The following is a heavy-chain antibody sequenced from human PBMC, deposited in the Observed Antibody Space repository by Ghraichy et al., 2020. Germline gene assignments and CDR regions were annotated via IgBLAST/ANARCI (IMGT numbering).Heavy chain of an antibody. D-gene: IGHD1/OR15-1a*01. J-gene: IGHJ4*02. CDR2: IKHDGSET. CDR1: GLTFSSYW. Sequence: GGSLRLSCVVSGLTFSSYWMTWVRQAPGKGLEWVANIKHDGSETYYVDSVKGGFTISRDNAKNSLYLQMDSLRAEDTAVYYCATYNANNARDFDNWGQGTLVTVSS. V-gene: IGHV3-7*01. CDR3: ATYNANNARDFDN.